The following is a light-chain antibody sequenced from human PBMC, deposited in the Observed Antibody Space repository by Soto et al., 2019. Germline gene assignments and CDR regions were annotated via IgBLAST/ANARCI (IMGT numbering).Light chain of an antibody. V-gene: IGKV1-33*01. CDR3: QHHESYPLC. CDR1: QDISNY. Sequence: DIQMTQSPSSLSASVGDRVTITCQASQDISNYLNWYQQKPGKAPKLLIYDASNLDAGVPSRFSGSGSGTDFTLTISKLQSEDFATYHCQHHESYPLCFAGGTK. CDR2: DAS. J-gene: IGKJ4*01.